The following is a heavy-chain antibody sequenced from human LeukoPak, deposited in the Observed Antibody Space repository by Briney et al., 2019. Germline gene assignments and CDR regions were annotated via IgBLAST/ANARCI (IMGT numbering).Heavy chain of an antibody. D-gene: IGHD3-22*01. CDR1: GFTFSSYW. CDR2: IKSDGST. J-gene: IGHJ1*01. Sequence: GGSLGLSCVASGFTFSSYWMHWVRQAPGKGLVWVSRIKSDGSTNYADSVKGRFTISRDNAKNTVSLQMNSLRAEDTGVYFCARAPSEIGGYYPEYFRHWGQGTLVTVSS. V-gene: IGHV3-74*01. CDR3: ARAPSEIGGYYPEYFRH.